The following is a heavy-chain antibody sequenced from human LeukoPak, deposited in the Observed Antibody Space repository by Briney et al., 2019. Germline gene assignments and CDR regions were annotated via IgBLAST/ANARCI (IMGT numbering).Heavy chain of an antibody. CDR1: GGSITPYY. J-gene: IGHJ2*01. D-gene: IGHD2-8*01. CDR2: IYYNGNT. CDR3: ARGVTEECTNGVCYTGWYFDL. Sequence: SETVSLTCTVSGGSITPYYWSWIRQPPGKGLEWIAFIYYNGNTNCNPSLKSRVTISVDTSKNQFSLRLSSVTAADTAVYYCARGVTEECTNGVCYTGWYFDLWGRGTLVTVSS. V-gene: IGHV4-59*08.